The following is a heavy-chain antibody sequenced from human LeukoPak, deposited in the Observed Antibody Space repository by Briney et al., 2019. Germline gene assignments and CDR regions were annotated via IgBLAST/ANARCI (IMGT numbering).Heavy chain of an antibody. D-gene: IGHD1-26*01. CDR2: IYHSGST. CDR3: ASQFGSYLYWFDY. J-gene: IGHJ4*02. V-gene: IGHV4-38-2*01. CDR1: GYSISSGYY. Sequence: PSETLSLTCAVSGYSISSGYYWGWIRQLPGEGLEWIGSIYHSGSTYYNPSLKSRVTISVDTSKNQFSLKLRSVTAPDTAVYYCASQFGSYLYWFDYWGQGTLVTVSS.